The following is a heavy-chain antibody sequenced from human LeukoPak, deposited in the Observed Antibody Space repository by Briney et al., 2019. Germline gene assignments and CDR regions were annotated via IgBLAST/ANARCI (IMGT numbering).Heavy chain of an antibody. CDR1: GYTFTSYG. CDR3: ARDIVVVPAAGRGSSGDY. D-gene: IGHD2-2*01. Sequence: ASVKVSCKASGYTFTSYGISWVRQAPGQGLEWMGWISAYNGNTNYAQKLQGRVTMTTDTSTSTAYMELRSLRSDDTAVYYCARDIVVVPAAGRGSSGDYWGQGTLVTVSS. CDR2: ISAYNGNT. J-gene: IGHJ4*02. V-gene: IGHV1-18*01.